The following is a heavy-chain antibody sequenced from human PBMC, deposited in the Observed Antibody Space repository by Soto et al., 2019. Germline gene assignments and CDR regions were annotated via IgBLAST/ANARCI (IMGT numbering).Heavy chain of an antibody. CDR2: MHPGGST. D-gene: IGHD1-1*01. J-gene: IGHJ6*01. V-gene: IGHV4-4*02. CDR1: GGSINSVNW. CDR3: ARHGHNIYGFDV. Sequence: QVQPQESGPGLVKPSDTLSLTCAVSGGSINSVNWWSWVRQSPGKGLEWIGEMHPGGSTNYNPSLQSRVTVSMDKSRNQFSLRMSSVTAADTALYFCARHGHNIYGFDVWGRGTTVTVSS.